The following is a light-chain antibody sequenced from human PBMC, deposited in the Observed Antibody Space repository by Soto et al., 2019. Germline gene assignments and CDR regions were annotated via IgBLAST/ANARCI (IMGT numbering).Light chain of an antibody. CDR2: DNT. V-gene: IGLV1-40*01. Sequence: QSVLTQPPSVSGAPGQRVTISCTGSSSNIGAGSDVHWYQQVPGAAPKVLIYDNTNRASGVPDRFSGSKSGTSASLAITGLQVEDEADYYCQSYDRSLFERVFGGGTKVTVL. CDR3: QSYDRSLFERV. CDR1: SSNIGAGSD. J-gene: IGLJ3*02.